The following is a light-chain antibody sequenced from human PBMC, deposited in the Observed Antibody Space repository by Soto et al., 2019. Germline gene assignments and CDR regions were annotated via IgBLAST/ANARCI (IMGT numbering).Light chain of an antibody. CDR2: GAS. J-gene: IGKJ4*01. Sequence: EIVLTQSPGTLSLSPGERATLSCRASQIVSSSYLAWYQQKPGQAPRLLIHGASSRATGIPDRFSGSGSGTDFTLTISRLEPEDCAVYYCQQFDDSLPKLTFGGGTKVEIK. CDR3: QQFDDSLPKLT. CDR1: QIVSSSY. V-gene: IGKV3-20*01.